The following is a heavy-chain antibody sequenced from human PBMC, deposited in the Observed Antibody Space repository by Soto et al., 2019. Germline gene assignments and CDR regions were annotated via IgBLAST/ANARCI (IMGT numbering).Heavy chain of an antibody. J-gene: IGHJ6*03. CDR2: IYYSGST. V-gene: IGHV4-59*01. CDR1: GGSISSYY. Sequence: PSETLSLTCTVSGGSISSYYWSWIRQPPGKGLEWIGYIYYSGSTNYNPSLKSRVTISVDTSKNQFSLKLSSVTAADTAVYYCALHGVVAAFYMDVWGKGTTVTVSS. D-gene: IGHD2-15*01. CDR3: ALHGVVAAFYMDV.